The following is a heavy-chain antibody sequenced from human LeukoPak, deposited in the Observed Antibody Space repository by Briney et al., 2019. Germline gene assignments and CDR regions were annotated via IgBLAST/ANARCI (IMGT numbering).Heavy chain of an antibody. CDR3: ARDPRNGYSSSD. D-gene: IGHD6-13*01. V-gene: IGHV4-30-2*01. Sequence: SQTLSLTCTVSGGSISSGGYYWSWIRQPPGKGLEWIGYIYHSGSTYYNPSLKSRVTISVDRSKNQFSLKLSSVTAADTAVYYCARDPRNGYSSSDWGQGTLVTVSS. CDR2: IYHSGST. J-gene: IGHJ4*02. CDR1: GGSISSGGYY.